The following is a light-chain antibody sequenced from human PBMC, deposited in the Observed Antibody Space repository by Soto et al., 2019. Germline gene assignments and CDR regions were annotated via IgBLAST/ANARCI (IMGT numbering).Light chain of an antibody. CDR1: SSDVGGYNY. CDR3: SSDAGDYSV. Sequence: QSALTQPRSVSGSPGQSVTISCTGTSSDVGGYNYVSWYQQHPGKAPKLMIYDVSQRPSGVPDRFSGSKSGNTASLTISGLQAEDEAGYYCSSDAGDYSVFGGGTKLTVL. J-gene: IGLJ2*01. CDR2: DVS. V-gene: IGLV2-11*01.